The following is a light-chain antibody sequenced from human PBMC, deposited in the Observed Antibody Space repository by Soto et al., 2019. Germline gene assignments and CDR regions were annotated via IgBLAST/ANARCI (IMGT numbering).Light chain of an antibody. CDR3: QVWDSSLVV. CDR1: NIGSKN. J-gene: IGLJ2*01. Sequence: SYELTQPLSVSVAMGKTARITCGGNNIGSKNVHWYQQKPGQAPVVVIYRDTNRPSGIPERFSGSSSGNTATLTISRAQAGDEADYYCQVWDSSLVVFCGGTKLTVL. V-gene: IGLV3-9*01. CDR2: RDT.